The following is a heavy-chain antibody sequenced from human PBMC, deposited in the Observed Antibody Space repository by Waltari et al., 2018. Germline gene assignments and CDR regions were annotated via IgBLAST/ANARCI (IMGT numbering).Heavy chain of an antibody. CDR2: LRNTGGT. V-gene: IGHV4-59*08. CDR3: ARLPTKYYDSIGWGFFDQ. Sequence: HVQLQESGPGLVKPSETLSLTCTVSGAFLSDDHWPWIRHAPGKGLEWIAYLRNTGGTKCTPSLESRVTVSAVTSKKQFSLRLTSVTAADTAVYYCARLPTKYYDSIGWGFFDQWGQGILVTVSS. J-gene: IGHJ4*02. D-gene: IGHD3-22*01. CDR1: GAFLSDDH.